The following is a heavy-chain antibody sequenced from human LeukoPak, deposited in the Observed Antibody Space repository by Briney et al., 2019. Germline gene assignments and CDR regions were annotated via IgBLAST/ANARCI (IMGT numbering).Heavy chain of an antibody. J-gene: IGHJ5*02. Sequence: PGGSLRLSCAGSGFTFSSYSMNWVRQAPGKGLEWVSSISSNSRYIYYADSVKGRFTISRDNAKNSLYLQMNSLRAEDTAVYYCARDGSTWFNWFDPWGQGTLVTVSS. CDR3: ARDGSTWFNWFDP. D-gene: IGHD6-13*01. CDR1: GFTFSSYS. CDR2: ISSNSRYI. V-gene: IGHV3-21*01.